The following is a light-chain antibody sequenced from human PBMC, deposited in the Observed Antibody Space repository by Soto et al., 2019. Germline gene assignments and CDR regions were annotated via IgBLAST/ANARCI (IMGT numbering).Light chain of an antibody. J-gene: IGKJ5*01. CDR2: GAS. Sequence: EIVMTQSPATLSLSPGETATLSCRASQSVHSNLAWFQQHPGQAPRLLIYGASMRATGIPDRFSGSGSGTDFTLTISSLQSEDFAVYYCQQYNTWPPITFGQGTRLEIK. CDR1: QSVHSN. V-gene: IGKV3D-15*01. CDR3: QQYNTWPPIT.